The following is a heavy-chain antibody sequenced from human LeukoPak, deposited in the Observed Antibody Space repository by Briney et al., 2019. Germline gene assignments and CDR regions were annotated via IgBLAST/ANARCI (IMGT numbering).Heavy chain of an antibody. CDR2: ISSSAGTT. V-gene: IGHV3-48*03. D-gene: IGHD5-18*01. CDR3: ARQQQQLWYD. CDR1: AFTFSSYE. Sequence: GGSLRLSCAASAFTFSSYEMDWVPQAPGMGLEWVLYISSSAGTTSYADSVKGRFTISRDNAKNSLYLQMKSLRSADVSVYFCARQQQQLWYDWGQGTLVSVCS. J-gene: IGHJ4*02.